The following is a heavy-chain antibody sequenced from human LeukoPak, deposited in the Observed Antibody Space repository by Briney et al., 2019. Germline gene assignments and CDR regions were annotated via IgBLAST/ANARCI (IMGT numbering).Heavy chain of an antibody. CDR3: ARDRVLTGYPDNWFDP. J-gene: IGHJ5*02. CDR1: GDSVSSNSAA. D-gene: IGHD3-9*01. Sequence: SQTLSLTCAISGDSVSSNSAAWNWIRQSPSRGLEWLGRTYYRSKWYNDYAVSAKSRITINPDTSKNQFSLQLNSVTPEDTAVYYCARDRVLTGYPDNWFDPWGQGTLVTVSS. V-gene: IGHV6-1*01. CDR2: TYYRSKWYN.